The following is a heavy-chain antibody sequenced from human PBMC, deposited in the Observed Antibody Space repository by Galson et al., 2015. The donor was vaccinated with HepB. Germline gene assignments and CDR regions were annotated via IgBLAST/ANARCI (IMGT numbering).Heavy chain of an antibody. Sequence: SVKVSCKASGYTFTGYYVHWVRQAPGQGLEWMGIMNPRGGGTSYAQKFQGRVTMTRDTSTSTVYMELSSLKSEDTAVYYCARGKQSIPFGGPVTTDTHYSFHGM. CDR3: ARGKQSIPFGGPVTTDTHYSFHGM. CDR2: MNPRGGGT. V-gene: IGHV1-46*03. CDR1: GYTFTGYY. J-gene: IGHJ6*01. D-gene: IGHD4-11*01.